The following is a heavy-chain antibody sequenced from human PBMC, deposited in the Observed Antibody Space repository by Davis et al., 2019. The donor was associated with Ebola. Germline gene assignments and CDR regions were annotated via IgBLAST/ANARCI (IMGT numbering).Heavy chain of an antibody. CDR3: ARAPVTIYYYYGMDV. J-gene: IGHJ6*02. CDR2: IYYSGST. V-gene: IGHV4-39*07. D-gene: IGHD4-11*01. Sequence: SETLSLTCTVSGGSISSSSYYWGWIRQPPGKGLEWIGSIYYSGSTYYNPSLKSRVTISVDTSKNQFSLKLSSVTAADTAVYYCARAPVTIYYYYGMDVWGQGTTVTVSS. CDR1: GGSISSSSYY.